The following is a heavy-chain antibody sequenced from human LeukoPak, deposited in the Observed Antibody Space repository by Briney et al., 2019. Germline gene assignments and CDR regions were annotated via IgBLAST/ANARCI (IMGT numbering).Heavy chain of an antibody. D-gene: IGHD3-22*01. CDR1: GGSISSYY. CDR2: INYRGST. J-gene: IGHJ3*02. Sequence: SETLSLTCTVSGGSISSYYWSWIRQPPGKGLEWIGYINYRGSTNYNPSLKSRVTISVDTSKNQFSLKMSSVTAEDTAVYYCAREVYYDSSGYFHLPPGDAFDIWGQGTMVTVSS. CDR3: AREVYYDSSGYFHLPPGDAFDI. V-gene: IGHV4-59*01.